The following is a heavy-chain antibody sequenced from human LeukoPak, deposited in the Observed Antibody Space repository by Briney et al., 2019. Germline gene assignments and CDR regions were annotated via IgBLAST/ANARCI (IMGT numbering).Heavy chain of an antibody. J-gene: IGHJ3*02. CDR1: GGSISSYY. CDR2: IYYSGST. Sequence: SETLSLTCTVSGGSISSYYWSWIRQPPGKGLEWIGYIYYSGSTNYNPSLKSRVTISVDTSKNQFSLKLSSVTAADTAVYYCARDHGYSYGSNGYAFDIWGQGTMLTVSS. V-gene: IGHV4-59*01. CDR3: ARDHGYSYGSNGYAFDI. D-gene: IGHD5-18*01.